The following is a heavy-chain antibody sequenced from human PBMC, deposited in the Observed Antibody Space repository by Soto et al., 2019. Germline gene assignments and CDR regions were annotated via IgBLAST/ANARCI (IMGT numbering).Heavy chain of an antibody. Sequence: EVQLVESGGGFVQPGRSLRLSCIASGFTFDDYAMHWVRQAPGKGLEWVSSVDWNSGSVAYADSVKGRFTVSRDNARNSLFLQMKLLRGEDTALYYCVKGSRSFLVHFGLDGWGQGTTVTVSS. V-gene: IGHV3-9*01. D-gene: IGHD3-10*01. CDR2: VDWNSGSV. J-gene: IGHJ6*02. CDR3: VKGSRSFLVHFGLDG. CDR1: GFTFDDYA.